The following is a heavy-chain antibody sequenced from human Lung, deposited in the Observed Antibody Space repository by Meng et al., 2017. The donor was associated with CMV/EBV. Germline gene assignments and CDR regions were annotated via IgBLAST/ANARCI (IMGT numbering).Heavy chain of an antibody. D-gene: IGHD5-18*01. Sequence: GESXKISXTASGFNFVDYAMSWVRQAPGKGPEWLGFIRSEGYGGTREYAASLKGRFTISRDDSKSIAYLQMDSLNTEDTALYYCTTGGGGSHGYQYYFDYWGQGXLVTVSS. J-gene: IGHJ4*01. CDR2: IRSEGYGGTR. CDR1: GFNFVDYA. CDR3: TTGGGGSHGYQYYFDY. V-gene: IGHV3-49*04.